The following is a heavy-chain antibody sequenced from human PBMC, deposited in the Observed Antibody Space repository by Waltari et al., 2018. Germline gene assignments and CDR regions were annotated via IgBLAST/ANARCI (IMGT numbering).Heavy chain of an antibody. J-gene: IGHJ6*02. V-gene: IGHV3-7*01. CDR3: SRRLDA. Sequence: EVQLVESGGGLVQPGGSLRLPCAASGFTSSSSWMDWVRQAPGRGLEWVANIKEDGSEKYYVDSVKGRFIISRDNAKNSLYLQMTSLRVEDTAVYYCSRRLDAWGQGTTVTVSS. CDR1: GFTSSSSW. CDR2: IKEDGSEK.